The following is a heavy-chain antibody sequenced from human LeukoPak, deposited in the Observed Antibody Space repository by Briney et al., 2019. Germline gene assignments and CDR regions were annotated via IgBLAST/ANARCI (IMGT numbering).Heavy chain of an antibody. V-gene: IGHV4-39*07. CDR2: MYSSGTT. J-gene: IGHJ3*02. D-gene: IGHD2-2*01. CDR3: ARGPPDCSSTSCYAFDAFDI. Sequence: PSETLSLTCTVSGGSISITRCYWGWIRQPPGKGLEWIASMYSSGTTYYNPSLKSRVTISVDTSKNQFSLKLSSVTAADTAVYYCARGPPDCSSTSCYAFDAFDIWGQGTMVTVSS. CDR1: GGSISITRCY.